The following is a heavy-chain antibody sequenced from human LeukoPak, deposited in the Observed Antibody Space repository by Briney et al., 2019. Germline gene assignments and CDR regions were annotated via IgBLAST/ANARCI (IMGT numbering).Heavy chain of an antibody. CDR1: GASITGYY. J-gene: IGHJ5*02. V-gene: IGHV4-4*07. Sequence: PSETLSLTSSVSGASITGYYWSRIRQPAGKGLEWIGRIYTSGSTNYNPSLKSRVTMSVDTSKNQFSLKLSSVTAADTAVYYCARVVPAAFITNWFDPWGQGTLVTVSS. CDR2: IYTSGST. CDR3: ARVVPAAFITNWFDP. D-gene: IGHD2-2*01.